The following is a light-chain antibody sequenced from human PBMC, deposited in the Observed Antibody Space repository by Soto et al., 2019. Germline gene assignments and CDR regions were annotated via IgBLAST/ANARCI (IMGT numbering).Light chain of an antibody. Sequence: DIQMTQSPSSLSASVVDRVTITCRASQGISKSLAWFKETPAQAPKSLIYAASSLQNGVPSKFSGSGSGTDFTLTISSLQPEDVATYYYQQYDSYPSTFGPGTKVYI. J-gene: IGKJ3*01. CDR3: QQYDSYPST. V-gene: IGKV1-16*02. CDR2: AAS. CDR1: QGISKS.